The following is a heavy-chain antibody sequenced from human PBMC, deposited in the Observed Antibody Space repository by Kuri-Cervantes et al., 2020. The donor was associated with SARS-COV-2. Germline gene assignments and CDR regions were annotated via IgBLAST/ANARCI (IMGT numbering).Heavy chain of an antibody. Sequence: GESLKISCAASGFTFSSYAMSWVRQAPGKGLEWVSAISGSGGSTYYADSVKGRFTISRDNSKNTLYLQMNSLRAEDTAVYYCAKDDGGSFGLFDNWGQGILVTVSS. V-gene: IGHV3-23*01. CDR3: AKDDGGSFGLFDN. CDR2: ISGSGGST. D-gene: IGHD1-26*01. CDR1: GFTFSSYA. J-gene: IGHJ4*02.